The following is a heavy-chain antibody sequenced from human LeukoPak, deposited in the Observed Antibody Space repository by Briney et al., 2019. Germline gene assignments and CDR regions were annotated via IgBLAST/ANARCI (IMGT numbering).Heavy chain of an antibody. D-gene: IGHD6-13*01. V-gene: IGHV4-61*02. Sequence: SETLSLTCTVSGGSISSGSYYWSWIRQPAGKGLEWIGRIYTSGSTNCNPSLKSRVTISVDTSKNQFSLKVSSVTVADTAVYYCVRDNSNWYVDYWGQGTLVTVSS. CDR2: IYTSGST. CDR1: GGSISSGSYY. J-gene: IGHJ4*02. CDR3: VRDNSNWYVDY.